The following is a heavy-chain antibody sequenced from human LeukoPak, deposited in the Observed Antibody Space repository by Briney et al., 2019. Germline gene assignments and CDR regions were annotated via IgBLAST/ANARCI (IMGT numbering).Heavy chain of an antibody. CDR3: AHGAMYQLDY. Sequence: GGSLRLSCAASGFTFSNYAMRWVRQAPGKGLEWVSGISGSGDSTYYADSVKGRLTISRDNSKNTLYLQMNSLRAEDTAVYYCAHGAMYQLDYWGQGTLVTVSS. J-gene: IGHJ4*02. CDR1: GFTFSNYA. CDR2: ISGSGDST. D-gene: IGHD2-2*01. V-gene: IGHV3-23*01.